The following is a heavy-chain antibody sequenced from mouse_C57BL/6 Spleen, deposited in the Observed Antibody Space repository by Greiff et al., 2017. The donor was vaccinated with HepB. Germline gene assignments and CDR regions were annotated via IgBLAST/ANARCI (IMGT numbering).Heavy chain of an antibody. Sequence: VQLQQSGAELVRPGASVTLSCKASGYKFTDYEMHWVKQTPVHGLEWIGAIDPETGGTAYNQKFKGKAILTADKSSSTAYMELRSLTSEDSAVYYCTRGETHYAMDYWGQGTSVTVSS. CDR3: TRGETHYAMDY. CDR1: GYKFTDYE. CDR2: IDPETGGT. V-gene: IGHV1-15*01. J-gene: IGHJ4*01.